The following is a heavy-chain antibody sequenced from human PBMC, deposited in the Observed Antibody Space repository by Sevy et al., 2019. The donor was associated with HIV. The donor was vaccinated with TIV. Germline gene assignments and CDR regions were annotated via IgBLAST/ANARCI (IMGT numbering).Heavy chain of an antibody. D-gene: IGHD3-16*01. J-gene: IGHJ4*02. CDR1: GFTFSANW. CDR3: AHETFGRFES. CDR2: IKPDGSDK. Sequence: GGSLRLSCAASGFTFSANWMNWVRQAPGKGLEWVANIKPDGSDKHYVHSVEGRFTISRDNAKNLLFLQMNSLRVEDTAVYYCAHETFGRFESWGQGILVTVSS. V-gene: IGHV3-7*01.